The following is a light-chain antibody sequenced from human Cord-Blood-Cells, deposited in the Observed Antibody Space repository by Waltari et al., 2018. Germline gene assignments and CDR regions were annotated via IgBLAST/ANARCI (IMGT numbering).Light chain of an antibody. V-gene: IGLV2-8*01. Sequence: QFALTQPPSASGSPGQSVTIPCTGPRSAVGVYNYVSWYQQHPGKAPKLRIYEVSKRPSGVPDRFSGSKSGNTASLTVSGLQAEDEADYYCSSYAGSNNFVFGTGTKVTVL. CDR2: EVS. J-gene: IGLJ1*01. CDR1: RSAVGVYNY. CDR3: SSYAGSNNFV.